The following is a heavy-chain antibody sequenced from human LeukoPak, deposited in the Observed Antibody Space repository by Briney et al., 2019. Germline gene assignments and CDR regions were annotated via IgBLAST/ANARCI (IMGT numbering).Heavy chain of an antibody. CDR3: ASHSSGWSLDY. CDR2: ISYDGSNK. Sequence: GGSLRLSCAASGFTFSSYWMSWVRQAPGKGLEWVAVISYDGSNKYYADSAKGRFTISRDNSKNTLYLQMNSLRAEDTAVYYCASHSSGWSLDYWGQGTLVTVSS. V-gene: IGHV3-30*03. D-gene: IGHD6-19*01. J-gene: IGHJ4*02. CDR1: GFTFSSYW.